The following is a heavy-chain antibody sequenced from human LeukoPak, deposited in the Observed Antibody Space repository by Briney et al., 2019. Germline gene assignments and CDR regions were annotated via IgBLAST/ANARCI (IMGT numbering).Heavy chain of an antibody. D-gene: IGHD3-10*01. CDR1: GFTFSSYE. CDR2: TSNSGRTV. Sequence: GGSLRLSCAASGFTFSSYEINWVRQAPGKGLEWISYTSNSGRTVYYGDSVKGRFTISRDNSKNTLYLQMNSLRAEDTAVYYCAKGGRDFDYWGQGTLVTVSS. J-gene: IGHJ4*02. CDR3: AKGGRDFDY. V-gene: IGHV3-48*03.